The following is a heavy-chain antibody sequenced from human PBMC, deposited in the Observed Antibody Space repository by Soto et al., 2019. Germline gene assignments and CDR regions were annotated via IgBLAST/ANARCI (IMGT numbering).Heavy chain of an antibody. CDR3: ARDPWNPYYYYGMDV. CDR1: GVSISSSDW. V-gene: IGHV4-4*02. CDR2: IYQSGST. Sequence: SETLSLTSGVSGVSISSSDWWSWVRPPPGKGLEWIGEIYQSGSTNYNPSLKSRVSISVDKSKNQFSLKLSSVAAADTAVYYCARDPWNPYYYYGMDVWGQGTTVTVSS. J-gene: IGHJ6*02. D-gene: IGHD1-1*01.